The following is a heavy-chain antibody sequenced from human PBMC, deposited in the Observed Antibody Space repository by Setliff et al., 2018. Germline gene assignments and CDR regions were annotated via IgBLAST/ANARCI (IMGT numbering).Heavy chain of an antibody. CDR2: IFSNDEK. Sequence: SGPTLVNPTATLTLTCIVSGFSLSNGRMGVSWIRQPPGKALAWLAHIFSNDEKSYNTSLKTRLTISKDTSKIQVVLTLTNVDPVDTATYYCARIPEDSVILPAVSPYYYYYMDVWGKGTTVTVSS. V-gene: IGHV2-26*01. J-gene: IGHJ6*03. D-gene: IGHD2-2*01. CDR1: GFSLSNGRMG. CDR3: ARIPEDSVILPAVSPYYYYYMDV.